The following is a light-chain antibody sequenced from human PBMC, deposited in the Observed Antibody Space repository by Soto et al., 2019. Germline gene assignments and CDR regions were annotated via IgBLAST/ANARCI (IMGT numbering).Light chain of an antibody. V-gene: IGKV3-20*01. CDR3: QQYGSSLFT. CDR1: QSVSSSY. Sequence: EIVLTQSPGTLSLSPGERATLSCRASQSVSSSYLGWYQQKPGQAPRLLIYGASSRATGIPDRLSGSGSGTDFTLTISRLEPDDFAVYYCQQYGSSLFTFGPGTKVDIK. CDR2: GAS. J-gene: IGKJ3*01.